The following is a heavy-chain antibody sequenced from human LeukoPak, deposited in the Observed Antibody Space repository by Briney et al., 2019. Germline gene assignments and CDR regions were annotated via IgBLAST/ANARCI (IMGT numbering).Heavy chain of an antibody. CDR3: AGVVHGYFDY. CDR2: IYYSGST. J-gene: IGHJ4*02. Sequence: SETLSLTCTVSGGSISSGDYYWSGIRQHPGKGLVWIGYIYYSGSTYYNPSLKSRVTISVDTSKNQFSLKLSSVTAADTAVYYCAGVVHGYFDYWGQGTLVTVSS. CDR1: GGSISSGDYY. V-gene: IGHV4-31*03.